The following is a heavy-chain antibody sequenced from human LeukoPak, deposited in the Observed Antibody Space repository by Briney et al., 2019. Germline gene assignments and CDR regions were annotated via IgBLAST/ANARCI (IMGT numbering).Heavy chain of an antibody. V-gene: IGHV4-61*01. CDR1: GYSISSGYY. CDR3: ARESVDTAMVYFDY. CDR2: IYYSGST. Sequence: PSETLSLTCAVSGYSISSGYYWSWIRQPPGKGLEWIGYIYYSGSTDYNPSLKSRVTISVDTSKNQFSLKLSSVTAADTAVYYCARESVDTAMVYFDYWGQGTLVTVSS. D-gene: IGHD5-18*01. J-gene: IGHJ4*02.